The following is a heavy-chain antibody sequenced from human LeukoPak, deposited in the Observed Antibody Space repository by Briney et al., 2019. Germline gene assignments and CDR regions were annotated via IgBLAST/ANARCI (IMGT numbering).Heavy chain of an antibody. D-gene: IGHD3-9*01. CDR2: INAGNGNT. J-gene: IGHJ3*02. V-gene: IGHV1-3*01. CDR3: ARVRDRYDAFDI. CDR1: GYTFTCYA. Sequence: GASVKVSCKASGYTFTCYAMHWVRQAPGQRLEWMGWINAGNGNTKYSQKFQGRVTITRDTSASTAYMELSSQRSEDTAVYYCARVRDRYDAFDIWGEGAMVSVPP.